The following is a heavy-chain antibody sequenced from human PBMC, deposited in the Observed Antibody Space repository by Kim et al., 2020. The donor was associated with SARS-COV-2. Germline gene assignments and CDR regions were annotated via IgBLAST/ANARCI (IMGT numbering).Heavy chain of an antibody. CDR2: INAGNGNT. Sequence: ASVKVSCKASGYTFTSYAMHWVRQAPGQRLEWMGWINAGNGNTKYSQKFQGRVTITRDTSASTAYMELSSLRSEDTAVYYCARGDNYCSSTSCYKRDYYYGMDVWGQGTTVTVSS. CDR3: ARGDNYCSSTSCYKRDYYYGMDV. J-gene: IGHJ6*02. CDR1: GYTFTSYA. D-gene: IGHD2-2*02. V-gene: IGHV1-3*01.